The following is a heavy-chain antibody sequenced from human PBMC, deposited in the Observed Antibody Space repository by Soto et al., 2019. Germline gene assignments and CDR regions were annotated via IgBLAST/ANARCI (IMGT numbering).Heavy chain of an antibody. V-gene: IGHV3-48*01. D-gene: IGHD3-3*02. CDR2: ISSSSSTI. CDR3: ARDSIFDYPRPGY. CDR1: GFTSSSYS. Sequence: PGGSLRLSCAASGFTSSSYSMNWVRQAPGKGLEWVSYISSSSSTIYYADSVKGRFTISRDNAKNSLYLQMNSLRAEDTAVYYFARDSIFDYPRPGYRAQRTPVTGS. J-gene: IGHJ4*02.